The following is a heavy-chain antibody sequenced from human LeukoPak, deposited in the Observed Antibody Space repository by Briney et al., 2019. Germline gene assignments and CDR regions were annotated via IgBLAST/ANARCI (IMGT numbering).Heavy chain of an antibody. Sequence: ASVKVSCKASGYTFTGYYMHWVRQAPGQGLEWMGWINPNSGGTNYAQKFQGRVTMTRDTSISTAYMELNSLRAEDTAVYYCAKVVVPAAITYYYYMDVWGKGTTVTVSS. J-gene: IGHJ6*03. CDR3: AKVVVPAAITYYYYMDV. V-gene: IGHV1-2*02. CDR2: INPNSGGT. CDR1: GYTFTGYY. D-gene: IGHD2-2*02.